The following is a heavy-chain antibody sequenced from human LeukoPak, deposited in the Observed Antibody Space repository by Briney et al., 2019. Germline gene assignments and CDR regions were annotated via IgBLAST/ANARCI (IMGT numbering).Heavy chain of an antibody. Sequence: PSETLSLTCTVSGGSISSYYWSWIRQPPGKGLEWMGYIYYSGSTNYNPSLKSRVTISVDTSKNQFSLKLSSVTAADTAVYYCAGGGWNKFDYWGQGTLVTVSS. CDR1: GGSISSYY. D-gene: IGHD3-22*01. V-gene: IGHV4-59*01. CDR2: IYYSGST. CDR3: AGGGWNKFDY. J-gene: IGHJ4*02.